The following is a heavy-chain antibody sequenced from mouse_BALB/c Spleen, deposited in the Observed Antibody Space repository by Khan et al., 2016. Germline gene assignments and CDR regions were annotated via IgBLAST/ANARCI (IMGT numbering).Heavy chain of an antibody. V-gene: IGHV9-3-1*01. CDR2: INTYTGEP. J-gene: IGHJ3*01. CDR1: GYTFTNYG. Sequence: QIQLVQSGPELKKPGETVKISCKASGYTFTNYGMNWVKQAPGKVLKWMGWINTYTGEPTYADDFKGRFAFSLETSASTAYLQINNLKNEDTATYFCARDCLPSWFAYWGQGTLVTVSA. CDR3: ARDCLPSWFAY.